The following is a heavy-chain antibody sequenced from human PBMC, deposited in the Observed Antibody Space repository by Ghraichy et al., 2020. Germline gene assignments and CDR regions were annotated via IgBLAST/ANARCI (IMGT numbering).Heavy chain of an antibody. CDR3: AMKGSSGWYSRKWFDP. CDR2: IYHSGST. J-gene: IGHJ5*02. D-gene: IGHD6-19*01. CDR1: GGSITSSNW. Sequence: ESLNISCAVSGGSITSSNWWSWVRQPPGKGLEWIGEIYHSGSTNYNPSLKSRVNISVDKSKNQFSLRLSSVTAADTAVYYCAMKGSSGWYSRKWFDPWGQGTLVTVSS. V-gene: IGHV4-4*02.